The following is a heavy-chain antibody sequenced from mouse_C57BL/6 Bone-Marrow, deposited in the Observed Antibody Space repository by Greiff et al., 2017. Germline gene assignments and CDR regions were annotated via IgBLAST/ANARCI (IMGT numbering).Heavy chain of an antibody. Sequence: VQLQQSGAELVRPGASVKLSCKASGYTFTDYYINWVKQRPGQGLEWIARIYPGSGNTYYNEKFKGKATLTAEKSSSTSYMQLSNLTSEDSAVYFCAREGKGYDAMDYWGQGTSVTVSS. CDR2: IYPGSGNT. CDR1: GYTFTDYY. J-gene: IGHJ4*01. D-gene: IGHD1-3*01. CDR3: AREGKGYDAMDY. V-gene: IGHV1-76*01.